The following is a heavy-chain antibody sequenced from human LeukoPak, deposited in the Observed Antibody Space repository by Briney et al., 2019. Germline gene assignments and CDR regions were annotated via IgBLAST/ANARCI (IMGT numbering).Heavy chain of an antibody. J-gene: IGHJ6*02. CDR3: ASLLWFGEFAYYYYGMDV. CDR1: GYTFTGYY. Sequence: PGASGKVACKASGYTFTGYYMHWVRQAPGQGLEWMGWINPNSGGTNYAQKFQGRVTMTRDTSISTAYMELSRLRSDDTAVYYCASLLWFGEFAYYYYGMDVWGQGTTVTVSS. V-gene: IGHV1-2*02. CDR2: INPNSGGT. D-gene: IGHD3-10*01.